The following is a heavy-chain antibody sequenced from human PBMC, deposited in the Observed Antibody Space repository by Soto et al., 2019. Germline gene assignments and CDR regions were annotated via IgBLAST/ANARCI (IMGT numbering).Heavy chain of an antibody. CDR3: AKDRGCTNGVCYYYGMDV. D-gene: IGHD2-8*01. J-gene: IGHJ6*02. V-gene: IGHV3-30*18. Sequence: GGSLRLSCAASGFTFSSYGMHWVRQAPGKGLEWVAVILYDGSNKYYADSVKGRFTISRDNSKNTLYLQMNSLRAEDTAVYYCAKDRGCTNGVCYYYGMDVWGQGTTVTVSS. CDR2: ILYDGSNK. CDR1: GFTFSSYG.